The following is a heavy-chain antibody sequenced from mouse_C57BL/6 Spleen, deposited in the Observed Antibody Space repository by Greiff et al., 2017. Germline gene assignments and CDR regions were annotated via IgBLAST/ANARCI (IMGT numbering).Heavy chain of an antibody. Sequence: QVQLKQPGAELVMPGASVKLSCKASGYTFTSYWMHWVKQRPGQGLEWIGEIDPSDSYTNYNQKFKGKSTLTVDKSSSTAYMQLSSLTSEDSAVYYCARRGNPPGYFDYWGQGTTLTVSS. V-gene: IGHV1-69*01. CDR1: GYTFTSYW. J-gene: IGHJ2*01. CDR2: IDPSDSYT. D-gene: IGHD2-1*01. CDR3: ARRGNPPGYFDY.